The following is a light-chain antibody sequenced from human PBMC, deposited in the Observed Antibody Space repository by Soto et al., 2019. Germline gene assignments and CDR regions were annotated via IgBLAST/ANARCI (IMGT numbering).Light chain of an antibody. Sequence: QSVLTQPPSASGTPGQRVSISCSGSSSNIGSHPVNWYQQLPGTAPKLLLYGDNQRPSGVPDRFSGSKSGTSASLAISGLQYEDEAHYYCASWDNSLNGLYVSGTGTKVTVL. CDR1: SSNIGSHP. J-gene: IGLJ1*01. V-gene: IGLV1-44*01. CDR3: ASWDNSLNGLYV. CDR2: GDN.